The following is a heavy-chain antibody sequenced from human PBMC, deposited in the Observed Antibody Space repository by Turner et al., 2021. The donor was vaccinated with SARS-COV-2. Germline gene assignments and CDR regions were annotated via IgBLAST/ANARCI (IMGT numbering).Heavy chain of an antibody. V-gene: IGHV4-34*01. CDR3: ARGDDPRKSGVV. Sequence: QVQLQQWGAGPFKPSETLSLLCAVNGGSLSGYYWTWIRQPPGKGLEWIGEVHPYGTTYDNPSLKSRVSMSVDTSKNQFSLKLNSVTAADTAFYYCARGDDPRKSGVVWGQGTLVTVSS. J-gene: IGHJ4*02. CDR1: GGSLSGYY. CDR2: VHPYGTT. D-gene: IGHD3-3*01.